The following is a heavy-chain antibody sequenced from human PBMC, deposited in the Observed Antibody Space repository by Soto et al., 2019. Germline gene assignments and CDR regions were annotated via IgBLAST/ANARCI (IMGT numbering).Heavy chain of an antibody. Sequence: GGSLRLSCAASGFTVSSTYMSWVRQAPGKGLEWVSVIYSGTSTYYADSVKGRFTISRDNSKNTLYLQMNTLRAEDTAVYYCAREVVRGVIDYWGQGTLVTVSS. CDR1: GFTVSSTY. CDR3: AREVVRGVIDY. J-gene: IGHJ4*02. CDR2: IYSGTST. V-gene: IGHV3-66*01. D-gene: IGHD3-10*01.